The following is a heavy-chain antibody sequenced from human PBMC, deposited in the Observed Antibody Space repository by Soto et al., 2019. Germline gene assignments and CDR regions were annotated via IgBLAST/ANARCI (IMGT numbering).Heavy chain of an antibody. CDR2: IYSGGST. CDR3: ASEHYYDSSGPNKFDY. Sequence: PGGSLRLSCAASGFTVSSNYMSRVRQAPGKGLEWVSVIYSGGSTYYADSVKGRFTISRDNSKNTLYLQMNSLRAEDTAVYYCASEHYYDSSGPNKFDYWGQGTLVTVSS. D-gene: IGHD3-22*01. J-gene: IGHJ4*02. CDR1: GFTVSSNY. V-gene: IGHV3-53*01.